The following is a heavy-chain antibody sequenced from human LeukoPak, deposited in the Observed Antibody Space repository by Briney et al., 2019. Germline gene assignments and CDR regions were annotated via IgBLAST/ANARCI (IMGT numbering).Heavy chain of an antibody. V-gene: IGHV4-59*08. D-gene: IGHD4-4*01. J-gene: IGHJ4*02. CDR2: IYYSGST. Sequence: SETLSLTCTVSGGSISSYYWSWIRQPPGKGLEWIGYIYYSGSTNYNPSLKSRVTISVDTSKNQFSLKLSSVTAADTAVYYRARLGQSLSYSIIDYWGQGTLVTVSS. CDR1: GGSISSYY. CDR3: ARLGQSLSYSIIDY.